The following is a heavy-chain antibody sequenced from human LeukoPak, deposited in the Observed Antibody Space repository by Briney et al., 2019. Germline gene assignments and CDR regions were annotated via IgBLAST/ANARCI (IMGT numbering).Heavy chain of an antibody. J-gene: IGHJ4*02. D-gene: IGHD6-13*01. Sequence: SETLSLTCTASGGSISSGSYYWSWIRQPAGKGLEWIVRIYTSGSTNYNPSLKSRVTISVDTSKNQFSLKLSSVTAADTAVYYCARGPSGYSSSWYGGGYFDYWGQGTLVTVSS. CDR1: GGSISSGSYY. CDR2: IYTSGST. V-gene: IGHV4-61*02. CDR3: ARGPSGYSSSWYGGGYFDY.